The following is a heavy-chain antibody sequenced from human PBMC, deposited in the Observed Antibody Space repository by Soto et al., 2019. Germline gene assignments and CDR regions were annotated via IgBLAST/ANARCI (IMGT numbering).Heavy chain of an antibody. CDR1: GFTFSSYS. J-gene: IGHJ5*02. CDR3: ARERDPCLPGYCSSKPNWFDP. CDR2: ISSSSSYI. Sequence: GWSLRLSCAASGFTFSSYSMNWVRQAPGKRLEWVSSISSSSSYIYYADPVKGRFTISRDNAKNSLYLQMNSLRAEDTAVYYCARERDPCLPGYCSSKPNWFDPWGQGTLVTVSS. D-gene: IGHD2-2*03. V-gene: IGHV3-21*01.